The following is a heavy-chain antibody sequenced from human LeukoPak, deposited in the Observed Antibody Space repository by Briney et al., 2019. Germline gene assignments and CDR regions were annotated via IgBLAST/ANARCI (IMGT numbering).Heavy chain of an antibody. CDR3: TRDLMDYDLSNGLHHYYLDV. V-gene: IGHV3-74*01. Sequence: PGGSLRLSCVASGFTFSSYWMHWVRQDPRKGLVWVSRINGDGRNINYADSVRGRFTISRDNAKNTLYLQMNPLRVEDTAVYYCTRDLMDYDLSNGLHHYYLDVWGQGTTVTVSS. CDR1: GFTFSSYW. D-gene: IGHD3-3*01. CDR2: INGDGRNI. J-gene: IGHJ6*02.